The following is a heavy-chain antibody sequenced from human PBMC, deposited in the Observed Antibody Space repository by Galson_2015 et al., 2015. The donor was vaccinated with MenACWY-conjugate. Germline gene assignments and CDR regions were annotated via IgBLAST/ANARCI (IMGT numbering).Heavy chain of an antibody. CDR1: GLTFSNVW. CDR3: TRDRDVGVSRWWFDP. J-gene: IGHJ5*02. D-gene: IGHD3-22*01. CDR2: IKCRTDGGTT. Sequence: SLRLSCATSGLTFSNVWMSSVRQAPGKGLEWVARIKCRTDGGTTDYATPVKGRFTILRDDSAKTLYLQMNSLKIEDTAMYFCTRDRDVGVSRWWFDPWGQGTLVTVSS. V-gene: IGHV3-15*01.